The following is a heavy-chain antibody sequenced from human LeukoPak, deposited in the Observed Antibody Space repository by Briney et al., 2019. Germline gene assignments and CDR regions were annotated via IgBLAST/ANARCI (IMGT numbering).Heavy chain of an antibody. V-gene: IGHV3-74*01. CDR3: ARANPADFNL. CDR2: IRYDGIVT. Sequence: GGSLRLSCVASEFTFSNYWIHWVRQPPGRGLVWVSRIRYDGIVTNYADSVEGRFTISRDNAKNTVHLQMNSLRDDDTAVYYCARANPADFNLWGRGTLVTVSS. CDR1: EFTFSNYW. D-gene: IGHD1-14*01. J-gene: IGHJ2*01.